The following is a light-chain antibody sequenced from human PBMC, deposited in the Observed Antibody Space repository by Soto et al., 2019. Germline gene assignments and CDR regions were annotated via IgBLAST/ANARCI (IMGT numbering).Light chain of an antibody. CDR2: DVS. V-gene: IGLV2-14*03. Sequence: QSALTQPASVSGSPGQSITISCTGTSSDIGDSNYVSWYQQHPGKAPKLVNYDVSNRPSGVSNRFSGSKSANTASLTISGLQAEDEADYYCSSFRSSSTSYVFGTGTKLTVL. CDR3: SSFRSSSTSYV. J-gene: IGLJ1*01. CDR1: SSDIGDSNY.